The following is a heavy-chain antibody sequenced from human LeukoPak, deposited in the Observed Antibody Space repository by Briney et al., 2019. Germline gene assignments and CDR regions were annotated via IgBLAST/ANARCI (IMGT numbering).Heavy chain of an antibody. V-gene: IGHV4-39*01. J-gene: IGHJ5*02. Sequence: SETLSLTCTVSGGSISSSSYYWGWIRQPPGKGLEWIGSIYYSGSTYYNPSLKSRVTISVDTSKNQFSLKPSSVTAADTAVYYCARRGGNYYGSGSVNWFDPWGQGTLVTVSS. D-gene: IGHD3-10*01. CDR2: IYYSGST. CDR3: ARRGGNYYGSGSVNWFDP. CDR1: GGSISSSSYY.